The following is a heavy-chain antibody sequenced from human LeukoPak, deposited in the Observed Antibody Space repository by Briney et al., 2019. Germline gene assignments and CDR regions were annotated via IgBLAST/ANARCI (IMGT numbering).Heavy chain of an antibody. CDR2: ISSSSSHI. CDR3: AKDYDHFPDDYGDYLGGLVGYYMDV. V-gene: IGHV3-21*01. Sequence: GGSLRLSCAASGFTFSSYSMNWVRQAPGKGLEWVSSISSSSSHIYYADSAKGRFTISRDNAKNTLYLQMNSLRAEDTAVYYCAKDYDHFPDDYGDYLGGLVGYYMDVWGKGTTVTVSS. CDR1: GFTFSSYS. D-gene: IGHD4-17*01. J-gene: IGHJ6*03.